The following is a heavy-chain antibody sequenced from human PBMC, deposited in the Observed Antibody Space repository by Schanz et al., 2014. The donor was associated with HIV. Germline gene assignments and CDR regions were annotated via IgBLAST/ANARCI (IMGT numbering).Heavy chain of an antibody. V-gene: IGHV3-21*01. CDR2: VSSGSRFI. J-gene: IGHJ3*01. CDR1: GFTFSSYS. D-gene: IGHD2-15*01. Sequence: VQLVESGGGVVQPGRSLRLSCAASGFTFSSYSMNWVRQAPGKGLEWVSSVSSGSRFIYYADSVKGRFTISRDNARNSLYLQIRSLRAEDTAVYYCARGGLGVVAEGNAFDLWGQGTLVTVSS. CDR3: ARGGLGVVAEGNAFDL.